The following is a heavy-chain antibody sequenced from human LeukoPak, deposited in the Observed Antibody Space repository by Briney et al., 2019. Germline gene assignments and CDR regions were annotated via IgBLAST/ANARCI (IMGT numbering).Heavy chain of an antibody. V-gene: IGHV3-7*01. J-gene: IGHJ4*02. CDR1: GFSISDYW. Sequence: PGGSLRLSWAASGFSISDYWMNWVRLVPGKGLEWVANIKTDGSQTYYLDSVKGRFTISRDNAKNFLSLQLGSLRADDTGVYYCARASMGGRDYHLDSWGQGTLVTVSS. D-gene: IGHD4/OR15-4a*01. CDR2: IKTDGSQT. CDR3: ARASMGGRDYHLDS.